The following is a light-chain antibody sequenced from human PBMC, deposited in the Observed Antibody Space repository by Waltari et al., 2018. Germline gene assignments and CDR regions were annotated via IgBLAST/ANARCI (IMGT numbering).Light chain of an antibody. CDR1: KGINSD. CDR2: GSS. J-gene: IGKJ1*01. Sequence: EIVMTQSPATLSVSPGERATLSCRARKGINSDVAWYQHKPGQAHMLLIYGSSTRAAGVQASFSGSGSGTEFPLTISSLQSEDFGVYYCQQSKIWPAFGQGTKVEIK. V-gene: IGKV3-15*01. CDR3: QQSKIWPA.